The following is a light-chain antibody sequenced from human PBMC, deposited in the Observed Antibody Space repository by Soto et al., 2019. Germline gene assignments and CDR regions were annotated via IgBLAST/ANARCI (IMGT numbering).Light chain of an antibody. J-gene: IGLJ1*01. V-gene: IGLV2-11*01. CDR2: DVS. Sequence: QSALTQPRSVSGSPGQSVTIPCTETSSDVGGYNYVSWYQQHPGKAPKLVIYDVSKRPSGVPDRFSGSKSGNTASLTISGLQAEDEADYYCCSYAGSSTSYVFGTGTKVTVL. CDR3: CSYAGSSTSYV. CDR1: SSDVGGYNY.